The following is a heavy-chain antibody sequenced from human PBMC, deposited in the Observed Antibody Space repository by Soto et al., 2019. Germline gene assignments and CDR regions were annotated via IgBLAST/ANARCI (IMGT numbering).Heavy chain of an antibody. V-gene: IGHV4-31*03. CDR1: GGSTGVGQSD. J-gene: IGHJ6*02. D-gene: IGHD2-15*01. CDR3: ARRYCSGGSCYYGMDV. CDR2: IYYSGST. Sequence: SETRSLTSTVSGGSTGVGQSDWQWIRKDPWKGLEWIGYIYYSGSTYYNPSLKSRVTISVDTSKNQFSLRLSSVTAADTAVYYCARRYCSGGSCYYGMDVWGQGTTVTVSS.